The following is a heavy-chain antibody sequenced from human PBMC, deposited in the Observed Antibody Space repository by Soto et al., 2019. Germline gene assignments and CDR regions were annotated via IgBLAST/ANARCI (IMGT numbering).Heavy chain of an antibody. CDR1: GGSFSGYY. CDR3: ARASYRGVFDP. CDR2: INHSGST. D-gene: IGHD3-10*01. V-gene: IGHV4-34*01. J-gene: IGHJ5*02. Sequence: SETLSLTCAVYGGSFSGYYWSWIRQPPGKGLEWIGEINHSGSTNYNPSLKSRVTISVDTSKNQFSLKLSSVTAADTAVYYCARASYRGVFDPWGQGALVTVSS.